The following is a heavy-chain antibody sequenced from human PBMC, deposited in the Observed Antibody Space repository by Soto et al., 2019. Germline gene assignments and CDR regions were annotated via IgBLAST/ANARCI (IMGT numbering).Heavy chain of an antibody. J-gene: IGHJ6*03. CDR1: GYSFTSYW. CDR2: IYPGDSDT. CDR3: ARSVATTTTPYYYYYYYMDV. Sequence: PGESLKISCKGSGYSFTSYWIGWVRQMPGKGLEWMGIIYPGDSDTRYSPSFQGQVTISADKSISTAYLQWSSLKASDTAMYYCARSVATTTTPYYYYYYYMDVWGKGTTVTVS. V-gene: IGHV5-51*01. D-gene: IGHD5-12*01.